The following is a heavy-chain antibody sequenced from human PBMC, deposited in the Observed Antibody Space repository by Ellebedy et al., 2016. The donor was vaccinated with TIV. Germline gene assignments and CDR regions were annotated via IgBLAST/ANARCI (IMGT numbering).Heavy chain of an antibody. CDR2: VHTSGTP. CDR3: ARLCSSFSCSGAFDF. Sequence: SETLSLXXTVSGGSISNYYWNWIRQPAGEGLDWIGRVHTSGTPNYKPSLKSRVTMSADKSKNQFSLKLNSVTAADTAIYYCARLCSSFSCSGAFDFWGQGILVTVSS. D-gene: IGHD3-10*02. V-gene: IGHV4-4*07. J-gene: IGHJ4*02. CDR1: GGSISNYY.